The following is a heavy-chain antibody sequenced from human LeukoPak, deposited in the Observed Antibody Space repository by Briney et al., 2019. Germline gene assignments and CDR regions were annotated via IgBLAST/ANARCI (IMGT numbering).Heavy chain of an antibody. J-gene: IGHJ3*02. CDR2: ISSSSSTI. CDR3: ARDVEYCDFWSGYFTPTAFDI. CDR1: GFTFSSYS. D-gene: IGHD3-3*01. Sequence: GGSLRLSCAASGFTFSSYSMNWVRQAPGKGLEWVSYISSSSSTIYYADSVKGRFTTSRDNAKNSLYLQMNSLRAEDTAVYYCARDVEYCDFWSGYFTPTAFDIWGQGTMVTVSS. V-gene: IGHV3-48*01.